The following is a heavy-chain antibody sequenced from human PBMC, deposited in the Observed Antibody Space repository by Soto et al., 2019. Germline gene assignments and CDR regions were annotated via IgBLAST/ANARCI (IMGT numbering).Heavy chain of an antibody. J-gene: IGHJ5*01. Sequence: QVQLVQSGAEVKTPGASVKVSCKASGYTFATYDINWVRQAPGQGLEWMGWMNPNSGNTGYAQKFQGRLTMTGDTALSIAHMELSSLRTEDTAGYYCALSDGSIFNWLDSWGQGTLVTVS. CDR3: ALSDGSIFNWLDS. D-gene: IGHD2-21*01. CDR2: MNPNSGNT. CDR1: GYTFATYD. V-gene: IGHV1-8*01.